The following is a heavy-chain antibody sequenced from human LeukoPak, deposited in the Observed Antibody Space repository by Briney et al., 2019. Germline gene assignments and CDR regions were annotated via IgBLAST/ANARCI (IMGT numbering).Heavy chain of an antibody. CDR2: ISAYNGNT. Sequence: ASVKVSCKASGYTFTSYGISWVRQAPGQGLEWMGWISAYNGNTNYAQKLQGRVTMTTDTSTSTAYMELRSLRSDDTAVYYCARETNHYDFWSGHRGDFDSWGQGTLVTVSS. D-gene: IGHD3-3*01. CDR1: GYTFTSYG. V-gene: IGHV1-18*01. CDR3: ARETNHYDFWSGHRGDFDS. J-gene: IGHJ4*02.